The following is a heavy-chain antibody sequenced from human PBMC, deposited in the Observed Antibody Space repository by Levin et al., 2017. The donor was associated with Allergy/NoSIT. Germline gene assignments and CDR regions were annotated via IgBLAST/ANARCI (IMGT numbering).Heavy chain of an antibody. V-gene: IGHV3-74*01. CDR1: GFTFSRYW. D-gene: IGHD3-16*01. J-gene: IGHJ6*02. CDR3: ARDWGDLRYGMDV. Sequence: GGSLRLSCAASGFTFSRYWMHWVRQAPGKGLVWVSRINSDGSSTSYADSVRGRFTISRDNAKNTLYVEMNSLRAEDTAVYYCARDWGDLRYGMDVWGQGTTVTVSS. CDR2: INSDGSST.